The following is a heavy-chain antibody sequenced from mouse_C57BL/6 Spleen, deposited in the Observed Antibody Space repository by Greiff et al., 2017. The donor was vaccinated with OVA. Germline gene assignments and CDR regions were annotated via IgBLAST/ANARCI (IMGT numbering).Heavy chain of an antibody. D-gene: IGHD1-1*01. CDR2: ISSGSSTI. CDR1: GFTFSDYG. Sequence: VMLVESGGGLVKPGGSLKLSCAASGFTFSDYGMHWVRQAPEKGLEWVAYISSGSSTIYYADTVKGRFTISRDNAKNTLFLQMTSLRSEDTAMYYCATNYGGYFDVWGTGTTVTVSS. CDR3: ATNYGGYFDV. V-gene: IGHV5-17*01. J-gene: IGHJ1*03.